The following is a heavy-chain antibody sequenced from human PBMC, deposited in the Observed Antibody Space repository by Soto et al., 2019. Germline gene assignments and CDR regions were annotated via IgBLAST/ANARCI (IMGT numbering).Heavy chain of an antibody. Sequence: QTLSLTCAISGDTDSSNTAPGNLISSSPSRGLEWLGRTYYRSNWRHDYAVSVKSRITVNPDTSKNHFSLQLNSVTPDDTAVYYCARGVAGSGFDLWGQGILVTVSS. CDR3: ARGVAGSGFDL. CDR2: TYYRSNWRH. D-gene: IGHD6-19*01. J-gene: IGHJ4*02. V-gene: IGHV6-1*01. CDR1: GDTDSSNTAP.